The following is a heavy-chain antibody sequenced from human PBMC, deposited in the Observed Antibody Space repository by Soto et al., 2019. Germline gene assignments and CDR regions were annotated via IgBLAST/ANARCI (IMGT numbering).Heavy chain of an antibody. CDR2: IYWDNDR. CDR3: AHRGSYSVSWHVGWFAS. V-gene: IGHV2-5*02. D-gene: IGHD3-10*01. J-gene: IGHJ5*01. Sequence: QITLKESGPTLVEPTQTLTLTCSFSGFSLSNSGVGVGWFRQAPGKALECLGIIYWDNDRRYNPSLKDRLSITKHPSKNQVVVTMTYMEPVDTGTYYCAHRGSYSVSWHVGWFASWGQGTPVPVS. CDR1: GFSLSNSGVG.